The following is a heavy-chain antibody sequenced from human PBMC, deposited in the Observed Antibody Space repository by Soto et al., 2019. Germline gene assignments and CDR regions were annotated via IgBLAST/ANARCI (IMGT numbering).Heavy chain of an antibody. V-gene: IGHV3-33*01. CDR3: ARDRLITYGAKIAPDH. D-gene: IGHD1-20*01. J-gene: IGHJ5*02. CDR1: GFTFSDFG. Sequence: QVQLVESGGGVIQPGRSLRLSCKASGFTFSDFGMHWVRQAPGKGLEWVSAIWYDGSYQYYADPVRGRFTTSRDNSINTLFLQMNSLRVEDTAVYYCARDRLITYGAKIAPDHWGQGALVIVSS. CDR2: IWYDGSYQ.